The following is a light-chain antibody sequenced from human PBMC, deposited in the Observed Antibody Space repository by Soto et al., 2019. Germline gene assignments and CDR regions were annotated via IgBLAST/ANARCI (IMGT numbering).Light chain of an antibody. CDR1: QSVAGN. Sequence: DIVLTQSPATLSVSPGERATLSCRASQSVAGNIAWYQQTPGQAPRLLIYRTSTRATGIPARFSGSGAETEFTLTISSLQSEDFAVYSCQQYNAWPQTFGQGTKLEIK. J-gene: IGKJ2*01. V-gene: IGKV3-15*01. CDR3: QQYNAWPQT. CDR2: RTS.